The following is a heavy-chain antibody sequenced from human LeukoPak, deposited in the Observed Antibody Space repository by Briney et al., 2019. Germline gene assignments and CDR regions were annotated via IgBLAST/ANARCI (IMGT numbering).Heavy chain of an antibody. V-gene: IGHV3-30*02. CDR1: GFTFSDYG. CDR3: AKDQGGSSYSFGY. CDR2: IRYDGSIK. J-gene: IGHJ4*02. Sequence: GGSLRLSCAASGFTFSDYGMVWVRQAPGKGLEWVAFIRYDGSIKYYTDSVKDRFTVSRDNSKNTLYLQMDSLTAEGTAVYYCAKDQGGSSYSFGYWGRGTLVTVSS. D-gene: IGHD5-18*01.